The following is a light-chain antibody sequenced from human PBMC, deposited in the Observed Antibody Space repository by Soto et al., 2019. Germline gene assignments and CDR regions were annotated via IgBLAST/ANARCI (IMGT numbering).Light chain of an antibody. CDR2: GAS. Sequence: EIVITQSPVTLSVSPGERATLSCRASQSVSSNLAWYQQKPGQAPRLLIYGASTRATGIPARFSGSGSGTEFTLTISSLQSEDFAVYYCQQYNNWYTFGQGTKLEIK. CDR3: QQYNNWYT. J-gene: IGKJ2*01. CDR1: QSVSSN. V-gene: IGKV3-15*01.